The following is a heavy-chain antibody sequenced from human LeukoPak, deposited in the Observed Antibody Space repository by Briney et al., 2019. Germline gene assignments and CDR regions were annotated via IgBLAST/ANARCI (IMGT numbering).Heavy chain of an antibody. D-gene: IGHD1-26*01. V-gene: IGHV4-59*08. CDR1: NGSISSYY. J-gene: IGHJ4*02. Sequence: PSETLSLTCTVSNGSISSYYWNWIRQPPGKGLEWIGYIYYSGSTNYNPSLKSRVTISLDTSKNQFSLRLSSVTAADTAVYYCARSGSYHLPGDYWGQGTLVTVSS. CDR3: ARSGSYHLPGDY. CDR2: IYYSGST.